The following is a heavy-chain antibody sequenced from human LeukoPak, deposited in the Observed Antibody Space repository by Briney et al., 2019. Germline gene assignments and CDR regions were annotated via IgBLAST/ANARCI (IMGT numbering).Heavy chain of an antibody. V-gene: IGHV1-2*02. Sequence: ASVKVSCKASGYDFTDRYMHWVRQAPGQGLEWMGWINPNSGGTNYAQKFQGRVTMTRDTSISTAYMELSRLRSDDTAVYYCAREKGPDYDILTGYSSGGMDVWGQGTTVTVSS. D-gene: IGHD3-9*01. CDR1: GYDFTDRY. CDR3: AREKGPDYDILTGYSSGGMDV. J-gene: IGHJ6*02. CDR2: INPNSGGT.